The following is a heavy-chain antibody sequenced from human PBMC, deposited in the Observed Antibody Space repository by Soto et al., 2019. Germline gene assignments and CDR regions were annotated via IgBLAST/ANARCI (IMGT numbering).Heavy chain of an antibody. CDR3: AKMEDYGDFYFEY. CDR1: GFTFSSYA. CDR2: IGGSGGST. J-gene: IGHJ4*02. Sequence: VQLLESGRGLVQPGGSLRLSCAASGFTFSSYAMSWVRQAPGKGLEWVSGIGGSGGSTNYADSVKGRFTISRDNSKNTLYLQMNSLRAEDTAVYYCAKMEDYGDFYFEYWGQGTLVTVSS. V-gene: IGHV3-23*01. D-gene: IGHD4-17*01.